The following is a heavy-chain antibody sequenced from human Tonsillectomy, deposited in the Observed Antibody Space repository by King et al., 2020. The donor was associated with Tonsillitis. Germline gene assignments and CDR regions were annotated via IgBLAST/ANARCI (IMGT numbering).Heavy chain of an antibody. Sequence: VQLVESGGGLVKPGGSLRLSCAASGFMFSDFYMSWIRQAPGKGLEGVSYISSRDATIYYADSVKGRFTISRDNAKNALDLQMKSLRAEETAVYYCARDTYYSDNTYDYWGQGTLVTVSS. CDR2: ISSRDATI. CDR1: GFMFSDFY. V-gene: IGHV3-11*01. D-gene: IGHD3-22*01. CDR3: ARDTYYSDNTYDY. J-gene: IGHJ4*02.